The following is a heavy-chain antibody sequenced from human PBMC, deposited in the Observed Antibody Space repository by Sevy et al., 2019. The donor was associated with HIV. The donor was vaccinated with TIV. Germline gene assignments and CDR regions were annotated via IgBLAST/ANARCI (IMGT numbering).Heavy chain of an antibody. J-gene: IGHJ4*02. D-gene: IGHD3-9*01. V-gene: IGHV4-30-2*01. Sequence: TLSLTCAVSGGSISSGGYSWSWIRQPPGKGLEWIGYIYHSGSTYYNPSLKSRVTISVDRSKNQFSLKLSSVTAADTAVYYCARRGRTGYCPHFDYWGQGTLVTVSS. CDR1: GGSISSGGYS. CDR2: IYHSGST. CDR3: ARRGRTGYCPHFDY.